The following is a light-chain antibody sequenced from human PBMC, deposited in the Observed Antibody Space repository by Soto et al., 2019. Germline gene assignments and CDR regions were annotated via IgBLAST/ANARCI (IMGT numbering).Light chain of an antibody. CDR3: KQYYSYPLT. J-gene: IGKJ4*01. V-gene: IGKV1-8*01. Sequence: ALRMTQSPSSLSASTGDRVTITCRASQGISSYLAWYQQKPGKAPKLLIYAASTLQSGVPSRFSGSGSGKDFTITISCLQSEDFATYYCKQYYSYPLTFGGGTKVEIK. CDR1: QGISSY. CDR2: AAS.